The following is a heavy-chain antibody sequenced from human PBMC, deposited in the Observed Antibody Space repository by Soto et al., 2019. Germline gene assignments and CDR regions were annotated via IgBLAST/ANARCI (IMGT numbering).Heavy chain of an antibody. CDR1: GYTFTSYG. CDR2: ISAYNGNT. J-gene: IGHJ4*02. D-gene: IGHD3-22*01. V-gene: IGHV1-18*01. Sequence: QVPLVQSGAEVKKPGASVKVSCKASGYTFTSYGISWVRQAPGQGLEWMGWISAYNGNTNYAQKLQGRVTMTTDTSTSTAYMELRSLRSDDTAVYYCARDRNVGYYYDSSGYYYFDYWGQGTLVTVYS. CDR3: ARDRNVGYYYDSSGYYYFDY.